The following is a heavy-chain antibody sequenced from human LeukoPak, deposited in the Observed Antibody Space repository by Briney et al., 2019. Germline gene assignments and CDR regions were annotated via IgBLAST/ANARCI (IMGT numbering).Heavy chain of an antibody. CDR2: ITNSGVTI. D-gene: IGHD3-10*01. J-gene: IGHJ6*02. Sequence: GGSLRLSCAASGFTFTDYYMIWVRQAPGKGLEWLSYITNSGVTIHYADSVKGRFTISRDNAKNSVYLQMNSLRVEDTAVYYCARDITMIRGLIVSFDAYVMDVWGQGTTVTVSS. V-gene: IGHV3-11*01. CDR1: GFTFTDYY. CDR3: ARDITMIRGLIVSFDAYVMDV.